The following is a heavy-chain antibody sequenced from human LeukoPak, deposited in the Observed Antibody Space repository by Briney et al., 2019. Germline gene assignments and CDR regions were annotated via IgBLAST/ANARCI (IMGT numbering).Heavy chain of an antibody. CDR1: GYTFTDYY. CDR3: ARPRATKPVDDGFDI. V-gene: IGHV1-2*06. D-gene: IGHD6-19*01. J-gene: IGHJ3*02. Sequence: GASVKVSFKASGYTFTDYYIHWVRQAPGQGLEWMGRINPDSGGTNFAQKFQARVTVTRDTSISTAYMELSTLRSDDTAVYYCARPRATKPVDDGFDIWGQGTIVTVSS. CDR2: INPDSGGT.